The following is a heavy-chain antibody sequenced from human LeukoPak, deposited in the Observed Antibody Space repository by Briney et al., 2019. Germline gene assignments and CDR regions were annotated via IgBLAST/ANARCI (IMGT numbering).Heavy chain of an antibody. CDR1: GGSISSYY. CDR2: ISYSGST. D-gene: IGHD6-25*01. Sequence: SETLSLTCTVSGGSISSYYWSWIRQPPGKGLGWIGHISYSGSTNYNPSLKSRVTISVDTSKNQFSLKLSSVTAADTAVYFCARGRSGGVYYYSYMDVWGKGTTVTVSS. CDR3: ARGRSGGVYYYSYMDV. V-gene: IGHV4-59*01. J-gene: IGHJ6*03.